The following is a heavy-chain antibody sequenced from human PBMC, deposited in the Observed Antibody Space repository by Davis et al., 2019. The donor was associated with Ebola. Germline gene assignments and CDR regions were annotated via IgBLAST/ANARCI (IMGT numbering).Heavy chain of an antibody. CDR3: AREGNVADCSGGSCFDY. D-gene: IGHD2-15*01. V-gene: IGHV4-59*12. Sequence: GSLRLSCTVSGGSITSYYWSWIRQPPGKGLEWIGYIYYSGSTYHNPSLRSRVTISRDTSKNQFSLKLSSVTAADTAVYYCAREGNVADCSGGSCFDYWGQGTLVTVSS. J-gene: IGHJ4*02. CDR1: GGSITSYY. CDR2: IYYSGST.